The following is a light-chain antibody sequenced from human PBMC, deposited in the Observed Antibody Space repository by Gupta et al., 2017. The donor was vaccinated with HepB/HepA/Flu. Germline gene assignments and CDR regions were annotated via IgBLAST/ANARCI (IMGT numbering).Light chain of an antibody. V-gene: IGKV3-20*01. CDR3: QQYGTSPV. Sequence: EIVLTQSPGTLSLSPGERATLSCRASQNVVPNFLAWYQHRPGQAPRRLIYGTSNRATGIPDRCTGSGSGTDFTLTIARLEPEDSAVYYCQQYGTSPVFGGGTKVEIK. CDR2: GTS. J-gene: IGKJ4*01. CDR1: QNVVPNF.